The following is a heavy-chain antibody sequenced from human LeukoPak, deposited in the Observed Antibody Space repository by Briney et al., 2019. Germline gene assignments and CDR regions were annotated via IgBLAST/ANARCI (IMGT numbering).Heavy chain of an antibody. D-gene: IGHD3-3*01. CDR3: ARYTYYDFWSADNWFDP. J-gene: IGHJ5*02. CDR1: DYTFTSYG. CDR2: ISAYNGNT. Sequence: ASVKVSCKGSDYTFTSYGISWVRQAPGQGLEWMGWISAYNGNTNYAQKLQGRVTMSTDTSTSTAYMELSSLRSEDTAVYHCARYTYYDFWSADNWFDPWGQGTLVTVSS. V-gene: IGHV1-18*01.